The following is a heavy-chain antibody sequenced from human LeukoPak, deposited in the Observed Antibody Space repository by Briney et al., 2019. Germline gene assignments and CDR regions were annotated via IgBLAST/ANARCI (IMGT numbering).Heavy chain of an antibody. CDR2: IKQDGSEE. V-gene: IGHV3-7*03. Sequence: GGSLRLSCAASGFTFNSYWMSWVRQPPGKGLEWVANIKQDGSEEYYVDSVKGRFTISRDNAKNSLYLQMNSLRAEDTALYYCGKDISAGGMDVWGQGTTVTVSS. D-gene: IGHD3-10*01. J-gene: IGHJ6*02. CDR1: GFTFNSYW. CDR3: GKDISAGGMDV.